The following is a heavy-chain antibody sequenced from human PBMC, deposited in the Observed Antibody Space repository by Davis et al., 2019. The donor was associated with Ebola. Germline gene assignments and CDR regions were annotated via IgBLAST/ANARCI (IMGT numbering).Heavy chain of an antibody. CDR1: GYTFITNY. CDR2: INPTGGTT. V-gene: IGHV1-46*01. CDR3: ARTSGSYYYYGMDV. D-gene: IGHD1-26*01. J-gene: IGHJ6*04. Sequence: ASVKVSCKASGYTFITNYIHWVRQAPGQGLEWMGVINPTGGTTTYAQKFQGRVTMTRDTSTSTIYMELSSLRSEDTAVYYCARTSGSYYYYGMDVWGKGTTVTVSS.